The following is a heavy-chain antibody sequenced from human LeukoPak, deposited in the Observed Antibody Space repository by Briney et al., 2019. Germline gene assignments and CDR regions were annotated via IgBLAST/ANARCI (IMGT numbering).Heavy chain of an antibody. J-gene: IGHJ4*02. CDR3: AKKTRANVDTAMVDY. CDR1: GFTFSSHA. Sequence: PGGSLRLSCAASGFTFSSHAMSWVRQAPGKGLEWVSAISGSGGSTYYADSVKGRFTISRDNSKNTLYLQMNSLRAEDTAVYYCAKKTRANVDTAMVDYWGQGTLVTVSS. CDR2: ISGSGGST. V-gene: IGHV3-23*01. D-gene: IGHD5-18*01.